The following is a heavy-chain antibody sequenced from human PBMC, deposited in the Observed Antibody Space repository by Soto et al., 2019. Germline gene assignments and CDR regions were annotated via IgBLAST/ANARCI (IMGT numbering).Heavy chain of an antibody. Sequence: SGPTLVNPTQTLTLTCTFSGFSLSTSGMCVSWIRQPPGKALEWLALIDWDDDKYYSTSLKTRLTISKDTSKNQVVLTMTNMDPVDTATYYCAREYSPYSSSPVIDYWGQGTLVTVSS. D-gene: IGHD6-13*01. J-gene: IGHJ4*02. CDR2: IDWDDDK. V-gene: IGHV2-70*01. CDR1: GFSLSTSGMC. CDR3: AREYSPYSSSPVIDY.